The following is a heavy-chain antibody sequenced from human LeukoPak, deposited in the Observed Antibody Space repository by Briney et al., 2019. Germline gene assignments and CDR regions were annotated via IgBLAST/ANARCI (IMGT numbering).Heavy chain of an antibody. D-gene: IGHD2-2*01. Sequence: PGGSLRLSCAASGFTFSSYSMNWVRQAPGKGLEWVSSISSSSSYIYYADSVKGRFTISRDNAKNSLYLQMNSLRAEDTAVYYCAKGGVTQKDIVVVPAATLNWFDPWGQGTLVTVSS. CDR2: ISSSSSYI. V-gene: IGHV3-21*01. J-gene: IGHJ5*02. CDR1: GFTFSSYS. CDR3: AKGGVTQKDIVVVPAATLNWFDP.